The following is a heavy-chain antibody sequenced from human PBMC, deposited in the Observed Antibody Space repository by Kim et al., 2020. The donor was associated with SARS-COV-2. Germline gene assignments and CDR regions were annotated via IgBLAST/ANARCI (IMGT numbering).Heavy chain of an antibody. J-gene: IGHJ4*02. CDR3: VRHGGGDDS. CDR2: FTSNVTAGT. D-gene: IGHD6-25*01. CDR1: GYTFSDYG. V-gene: IGHV1-18*01. Sequence: ASVKVSCKASGYTFSDYGINWVRQAPGQGLEWMAWFTSNVTAGTKYAQRFQHRVTVTKDTSTATAYMELRSLRSDDTAVYYCVRHGGGDDSWGQGTLVTISS.